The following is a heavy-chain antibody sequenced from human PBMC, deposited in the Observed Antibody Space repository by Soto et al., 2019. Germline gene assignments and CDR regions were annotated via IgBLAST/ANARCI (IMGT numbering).Heavy chain of an antibody. V-gene: IGHV4-61*01. J-gene: IGHJ3*02. D-gene: IGHD3-22*01. CDR2: IYYSGST. CDR1: YGSVSSGTYY. CDR3: ARGVGYYYDSRNYYWEGNAFDI. Sequence: QVQLQESGPGLVKPSETLSLTCTVSYGSVSSGTYYWSWIRQPPGKGLEWIAYIYYSGSTNYNPSLKSRVTMSVDTSKNQFSLKLSSVTAADTAVYYCARGVGYYYDSRNYYWEGNAFDIWGQGTMVTVSS.